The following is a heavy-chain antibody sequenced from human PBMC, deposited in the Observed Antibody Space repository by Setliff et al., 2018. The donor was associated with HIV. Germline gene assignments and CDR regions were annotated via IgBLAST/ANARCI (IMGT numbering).Heavy chain of an antibody. V-gene: IGHV3-11*01. J-gene: IGHJ4*02. Sequence: LRLSCAASGFSFSDYYMTWVRQAPGRGLEWVSYITSSGSTTHYGDSLRGRFTASRDNAESSLFLEMSSLSADDTAIYYCAKLPHSSAWYSPFYYFEYWGQGTLVTVSS. CDR3: AKLPHSSAWYSPFYYFEY. CDR1: GFSFSDYY. CDR2: ITSSGSTT. D-gene: IGHD6-19*01.